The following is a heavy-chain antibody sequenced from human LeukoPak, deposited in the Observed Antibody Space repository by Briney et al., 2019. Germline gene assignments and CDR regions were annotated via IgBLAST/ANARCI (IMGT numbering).Heavy chain of an antibody. CDR2: IYYSGST. V-gene: IGHV4-31*03. CDR3: ASEGYDILTGYRIDY. J-gene: IGHJ4*02. D-gene: IGHD3-9*01. CDR1: GGSISSGGYY. Sequence: SETLSLTCTVSGGSISSGGYYWSWIRQHPGKGLEWIGYIYYSGSTYYNPSLKSRVTISVDTSKNQFSLKLSSVTAADTAVYYCASEGYDILTGYRIDYWGQGTLVTDSS.